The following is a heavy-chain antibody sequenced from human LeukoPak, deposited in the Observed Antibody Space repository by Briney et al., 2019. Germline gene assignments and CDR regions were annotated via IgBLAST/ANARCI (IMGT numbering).Heavy chain of an antibody. V-gene: IGHV3-23*01. CDR1: GFTFSSYA. Sequence: RGSLRLSCAASGFTFSSYAMSWVRQAPGKGLEWVSAISGSGGSTYYADSVKGRFTISRDNSKNTLYLQMNSLRAEDTAVYYCAKATWIQLWLVPLTYYFDYWGQGTLVTVSS. J-gene: IGHJ4*02. D-gene: IGHD5-18*01. CDR2: ISGSGGST. CDR3: AKATWIQLWLVPLTYYFDY.